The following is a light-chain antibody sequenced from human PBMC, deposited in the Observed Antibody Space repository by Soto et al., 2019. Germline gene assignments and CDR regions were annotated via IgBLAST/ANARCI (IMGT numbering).Light chain of an antibody. CDR1: SSDVGGYNY. V-gene: IGLV2-11*01. CDR2: DVS. Sequence: QSALTQPRSVSGSPGQSVTISCTGTSSDVGGYNYVSWYQQHPGKAPKLMIYDVSKRPSGVPDRFSGSKSGNTDSLTISGIQAEDEADYYCCSYAGSYTVYVFGTGTKVTVL. J-gene: IGLJ1*01. CDR3: CSYAGSYTVYV.